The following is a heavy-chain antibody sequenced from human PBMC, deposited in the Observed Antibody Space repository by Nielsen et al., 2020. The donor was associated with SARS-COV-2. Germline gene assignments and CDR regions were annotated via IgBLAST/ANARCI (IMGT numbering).Heavy chain of an antibody. CDR1: GGSISSGGYS. Sequence: LSLTCAVSGGSISSGGYSWSWIRQPPGKGLEWIGYIYHSGRTYYNPSLKSRVTISVDRSKNQFSLKLSSVTAADTAVYYCARGGRITFGGADDAFDIWGQGTIVTVSS. CDR2: IYHSGRT. J-gene: IGHJ3*02. V-gene: IGHV4-30-2*01. D-gene: IGHD3-16*01. CDR3: ARGGRITFGGADDAFDI.